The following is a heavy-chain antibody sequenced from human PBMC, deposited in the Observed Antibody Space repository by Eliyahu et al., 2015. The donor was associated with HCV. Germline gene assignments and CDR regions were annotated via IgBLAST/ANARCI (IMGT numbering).Heavy chain of an antibody. CDR3: ARDARAAAGRWGFDY. J-gene: IGHJ4*02. CDR1: GFXVXSNY. D-gene: IGHD6-13*01. CDR2: IYSGGST. V-gene: IGHV3-66*01. Sequence: EVQLVESGGGLVQPGGSLRLSCAASGFXVXSNYMSWVRQAPGKGLGWVSVIYSGGSTYYADSVKGRFTISRDNSKNTLYLQMNSLRAEDTAVYYCARDARAAAGRWGFDYWGQGTLVTVSS.